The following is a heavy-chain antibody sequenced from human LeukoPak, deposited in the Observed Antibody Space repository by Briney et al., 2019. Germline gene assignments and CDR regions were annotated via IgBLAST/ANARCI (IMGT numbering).Heavy chain of an antibody. CDR1: GGTFSSYA. D-gene: IGHD5-24*01. CDR2: IIPILGIA. Sequence: VASVKVSCKASGGTFSSYAISWVRQAPGQGLEWMGRIIPILGIANYAQKFQGRVTITADKSTSTAYMELSSLRSEDTAVYYCARARRDGYNSFDYWGQGTLVTVSS. J-gene: IGHJ4*02. V-gene: IGHV1-69*04. CDR3: ARARRDGYNSFDY.